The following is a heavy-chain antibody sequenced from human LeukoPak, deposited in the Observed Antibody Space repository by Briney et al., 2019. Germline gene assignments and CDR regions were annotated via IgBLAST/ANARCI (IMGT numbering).Heavy chain of an antibody. D-gene: IGHD3-22*01. CDR3: ARDPVSSGSIADDY. CDR1: EFTFSNYV. J-gene: IGHJ4*02. Sequence: GGSLRLSCAASEFTFSNYVMNWVRQAPGKGLEWVSVIYSGGSTYYADSVKGRFTISRDNSKNTLYLQMNSLRTEDTAVYYCARDPVSSGSIADDYWGQGTLVTVSS. V-gene: IGHV3-53*01. CDR2: IYSGGST.